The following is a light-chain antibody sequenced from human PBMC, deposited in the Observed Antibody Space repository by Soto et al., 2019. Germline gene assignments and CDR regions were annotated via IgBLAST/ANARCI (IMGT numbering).Light chain of an antibody. Sequence: ENVLTQSPGTLSLSPGERATLSCRASQSVTGNYLAWYQQKPGQAPRLLVYGASSRATGIPDRFSGSGSGTDFTLTISRLEPDDFAVYYCQQYGASPLPGGSPLPFGGGTKVEIK. CDR3: QQYGASPLPGGSPLP. CDR1: QSVTGNY. V-gene: IGKV3-20*01. J-gene: IGKJ4*01. CDR2: GAS.